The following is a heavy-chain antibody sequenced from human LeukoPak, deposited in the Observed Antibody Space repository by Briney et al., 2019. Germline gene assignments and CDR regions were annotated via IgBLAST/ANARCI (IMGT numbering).Heavy chain of an antibody. J-gene: IGHJ4*02. V-gene: IGHV3-74*01. CDR3: TRATAVAFDY. D-gene: IGHD6-19*01. CDR2: TNPDGTST. CDR1: GFTFSTYW. Sequence: PGGSPRLSCAASGFTFSTYWMHWVRQAPGKGLVWVSRTNPDGTSTSNADSVKGRFTISRDNAKNTVYLQVNSLRAEDTAVYYCTRATAVAFDYWGQGTLVTV.